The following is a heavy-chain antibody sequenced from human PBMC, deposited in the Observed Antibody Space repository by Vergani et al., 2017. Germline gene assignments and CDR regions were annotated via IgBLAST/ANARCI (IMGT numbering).Heavy chain of an antibody. CDR2: ISSSSSTI. Sequence: EVQLVESGGGLVQPGGSLRLSCAASGFTFSSYSMNWVRQAPGKGLEWVSYISSSSSTIYYADSVKGRFTISRDNAKNSLYLQMNSLRAEDTAVYYCARGPLRFLEWSANWFDPWGRGTLVTVSS. CDR1: GFTFSSYS. D-gene: IGHD3-3*01. CDR3: ARGPLRFLEWSANWFDP. V-gene: IGHV3-48*01. J-gene: IGHJ5*02.